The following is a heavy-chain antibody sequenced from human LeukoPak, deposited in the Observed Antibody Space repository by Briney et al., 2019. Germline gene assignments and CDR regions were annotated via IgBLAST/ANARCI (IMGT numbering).Heavy chain of an antibody. CDR1: GFTFSSYG. CDR2: ISYDGSNK. J-gene: IGHJ3*02. CDR3: AKDLVYLGYCSSTSCYAYAIDI. V-gene: IGHV3-30*18. Sequence: PGRSLRLSCAASGFTFSSYGMHWVRQAPGQGLEWVAVISYDGSNKYYADSVKGRFTISRDNSKNTLYLQVNSLRAEDTAVYYCAKDLVYLGYCSSTSCYAYAIDIWGQGAMVTVSS. D-gene: IGHD2-2*01.